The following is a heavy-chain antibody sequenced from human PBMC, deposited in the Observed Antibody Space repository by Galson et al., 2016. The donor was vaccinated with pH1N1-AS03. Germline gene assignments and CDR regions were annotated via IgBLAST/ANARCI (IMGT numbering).Heavy chain of an antibody. D-gene: IGHD3-22*01. V-gene: IGHV3-11*06. CDR3: ARDAPERPVVASFDY. CDR1: GFSFSDYY. J-gene: IGHJ4*02. Sequence: SLRLSCAASGFSFSDYYMSWIRQAPGKGLEWISFISITGTYTNYADSVKGRSTISRDNSKNSVFLQMNSLRAEDTAVYYCARDAPERPVVASFDYGGQGTLVNGSS. CDR2: ISITGTYT.